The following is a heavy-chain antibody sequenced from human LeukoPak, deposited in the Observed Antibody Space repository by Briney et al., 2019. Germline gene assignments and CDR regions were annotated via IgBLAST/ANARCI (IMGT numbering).Heavy chain of an antibody. Sequence: GASVKVSCKASGYTFTSYGISWVRQAPGQGLEWMGWISAYNGNTNYAQKLQGRVTMTTDTSTSTASMELRSLRSDNTAVYYCARITPGDHSDYWGQGTPVTVSS. CDR3: ARITPGDHSDY. CDR2: ISAYNGNT. D-gene: IGHD4-23*01. CDR1: GYTFTSYG. V-gene: IGHV1-18*04. J-gene: IGHJ4*02.